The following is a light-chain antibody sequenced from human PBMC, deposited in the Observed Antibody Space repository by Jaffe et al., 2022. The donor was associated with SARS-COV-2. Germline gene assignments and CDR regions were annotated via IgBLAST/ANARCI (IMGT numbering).Light chain of an antibody. CDR1: QDISNY. Sequence: DIQMTQSPSSLSASVGDRVTITCQASQDISNYLNWYQQKPGKAPKLLIYDASNLETGVPSRFSGSGSGTDFTFTISSLQPEDIATYYCQQYDSETFGPGTKVDIK. CDR3: QQYDSET. V-gene: IGKV1-33*01. CDR2: DAS. J-gene: IGKJ3*01.